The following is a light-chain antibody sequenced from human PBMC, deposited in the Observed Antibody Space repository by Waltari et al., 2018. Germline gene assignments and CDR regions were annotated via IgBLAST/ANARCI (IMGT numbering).Light chain of an antibody. J-gene: IGKJ4*01. Sequence: DIQMTQSPSSVSASVGDRVTISCRASEDVSTWLAWYQPKPGKVPQLLFFAASVLRTGVSSRVTGSDSGTDFTLTISSLEPEDFATYYCQQSNTFPLTFGGGTKVEIK. V-gene: IGKV1-12*01. CDR3: QQSNTFPLT. CDR1: EDVSTW. CDR2: AAS.